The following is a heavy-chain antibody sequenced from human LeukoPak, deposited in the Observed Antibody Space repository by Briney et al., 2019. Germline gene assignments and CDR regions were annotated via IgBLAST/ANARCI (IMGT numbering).Heavy chain of an antibody. Sequence: GGSLRLSCAASGFTFSSYAMSWVRQAPGKGLEWVSAISGSGGSTYYADSVKGRFTISRDNSKNTLYLQMNSLRAEDTAVYYCARDKSDSGSYYKYWGRGTLVTVSS. CDR1: GFTFSSYA. CDR3: ARDKSDSGSYYKY. CDR2: ISGSGGST. D-gene: IGHD3-10*01. V-gene: IGHV3-23*01. J-gene: IGHJ4*02.